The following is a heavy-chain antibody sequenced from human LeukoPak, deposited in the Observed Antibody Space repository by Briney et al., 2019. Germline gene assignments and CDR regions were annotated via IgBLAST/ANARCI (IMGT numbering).Heavy chain of an antibody. Sequence: PGGSLRLSCAASGFTFISYSMNWVRQAPGKGLEWVSSISSSSSYIYYADSVKGRFTISRDNAKNSLYLQMNSLRAEDTAVYYCARDWYIAVAGPNFDYGGQGTLVTVSS. CDR2: ISSSSSYI. V-gene: IGHV3-21*01. D-gene: IGHD6-19*01. J-gene: IGHJ4*02. CDR1: GFTFISYS. CDR3: ARDWYIAVAGPNFDY.